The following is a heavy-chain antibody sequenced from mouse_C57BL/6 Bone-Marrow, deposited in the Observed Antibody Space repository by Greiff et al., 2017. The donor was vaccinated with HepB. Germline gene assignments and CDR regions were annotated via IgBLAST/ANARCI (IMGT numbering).Heavy chain of an antibody. J-gene: IGHJ2*01. V-gene: IGHV1-80*01. CDR2: IYPGDGDT. CDR3: ARLLWPYYFDY. D-gene: IGHD2-1*01. CDR1: GYAFSSYW. Sequence: VHLVESGAELVKPGASVKISCKASGYAFSSYWMNWVKQRPGKGLEWIGQIYPGDGDTNYNGKFKGKATLTADKSSSTAYMQLSSLTSEDSAVYFCARLLWPYYFDYWGQGTTLTVSS.